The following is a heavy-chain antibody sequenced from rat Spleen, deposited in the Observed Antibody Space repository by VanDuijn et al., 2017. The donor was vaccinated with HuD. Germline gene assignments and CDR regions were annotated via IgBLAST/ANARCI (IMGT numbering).Heavy chain of an antibody. CDR3: TTEAY. CDR1: GFTFSNYG. CDR2: ITNSGGST. J-gene: IGHJ3*01. V-gene: IGHV5-27*01. Sequence: EVQLVESGGGLVQPGRSLKLSCAASGFTFSNYGMAWVRQAPTTGLEWVASITNSGGSTYYRDSVKGRFTISRDNAKSTLYLQMDSLRSEDTATYYCTTEAYWGQGTLVTVSS.